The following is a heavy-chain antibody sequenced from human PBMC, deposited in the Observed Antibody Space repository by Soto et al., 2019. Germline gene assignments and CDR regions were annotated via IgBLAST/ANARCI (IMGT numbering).Heavy chain of an antibody. Sequence: SETLSLTCTVSGGSISSSSYYWGCVRQPPGKGLEWIGKIYYSGSTYYNPSLKSRVTISVDTSKNQFSLKLSSVTAADTAVYYCARVLCNYYYYYYYYMDVWGKGTTVTVSS. CDR2: IYYSGST. CDR3: ARVLCNYYYYYYYYMDV. D-gene: IGHD4-4*01. V-gene: IGHV4-39*01. CDR1: GGSISSSSYY. J-gene: IGHJ6*03.